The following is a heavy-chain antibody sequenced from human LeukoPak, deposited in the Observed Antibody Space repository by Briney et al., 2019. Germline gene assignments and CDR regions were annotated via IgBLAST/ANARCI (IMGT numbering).Heavy chain of an antibody. CDR1: GGSISSGDYY. J-gene: IGHJ6*02. V-gene: IGHV4-30-4*08. Sequence: SQTLSLTCIVSGGSISSGDYYWRWIRQPPGLGLEWIGYIYYSGSSSYNPSLKSRVTISADTSKNQFSLNLSSVTAADTAVYYCARTGWELLLGAASSYYGMDVWGQGTTVTVSS. D-gene: IGHD1-26*01. CDR3: ARTGWELLLGAASSYYGMDV. CDR2: IYYSGSS.